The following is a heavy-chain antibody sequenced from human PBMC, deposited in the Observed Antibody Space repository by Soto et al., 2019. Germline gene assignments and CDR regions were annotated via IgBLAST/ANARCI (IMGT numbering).Heavy chain of an antibody. CDR3: ARGGSMVRGVMMRPHNWFEP. CDR1: GGSFSGYY. J-gene: IGHJ5*02. Sequence: SETLSLTCAVYGGSFSGYYWSWIRQPPGKGLEWIGEINHSGSTHYNPSLKSRVTISVDTSKNQFSLKLSSVTAADTAVYYCARGGSMVRGVMMRPHNWFEPWGQGTLVTVS. V-gene: IGHV4-34*01. D-gene: IGHD3-10*01. CDR2: INHSGST.